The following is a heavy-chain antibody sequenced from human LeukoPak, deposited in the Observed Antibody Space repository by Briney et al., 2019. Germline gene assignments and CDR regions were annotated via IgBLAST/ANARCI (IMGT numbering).Heavy chain of an antibody. CDR3: ARIIVPQYYLDY. CDR2: IYWDDDK. J-gene: IGHJ4*02. Sequence: SGPTLVKPTQTLTLTCTLSGLSLNTAGVGVGWIRQPPGKALEWLALIYWDDDKRYNPSLKTRLTITKDTSKNQVVLTMTDMDPVDTATYYCARIIVPQYYLDYWGQGTLVTVSS. CDR1: GLSLNTAGVG. V-gene: IGHV2-5*02. D-gene: IGHD2/OR15-2a*01.